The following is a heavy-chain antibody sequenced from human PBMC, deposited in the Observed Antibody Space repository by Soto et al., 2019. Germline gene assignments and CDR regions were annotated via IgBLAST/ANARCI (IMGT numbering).Heavy chain of an antibody. CDR3: ARVAPLGLDYGDYTQSPLNWYFDL. Sequence: GGSLRLSCAASGFTFSDYYMSWIRQAPGKGLEWVSYISSSGSTIYYADSVKGQFTISRDNAKNSLYLQMNSLRAEDTAVYYCARVAPLGLDYGDYTQSPLNWYFDLWGRGTLVTVSS. V-gene: IGHV3-11*01. J-gene: IGHJ2*01. CDR1: GFTFSDYY. CDR2: ISSSGSTI. D-gene: IGHD4-17*01.